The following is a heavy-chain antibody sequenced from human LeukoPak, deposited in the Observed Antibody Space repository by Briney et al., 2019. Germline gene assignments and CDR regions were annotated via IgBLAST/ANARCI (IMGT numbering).Heavy chain of an antibody. J-gene: IGHJ3*02. CDR2: MSSSSSTI. D-gene: IGHD6-6*01. Sequence: GGSLRLSCAASGFTFNSYNMNWVRQAPGKGLEWVSYMSSSSSTIYYADSVKGRFTISRDSAKTSLFLQMNSLRDEDTAVYYCARAYSSSSGRDAFDSWGLGTLVTVSS. CDR3: ARAYSSSSGRDAFDS. V-gene: IGHV3-48*02. CDR1: GFTFNSYN.